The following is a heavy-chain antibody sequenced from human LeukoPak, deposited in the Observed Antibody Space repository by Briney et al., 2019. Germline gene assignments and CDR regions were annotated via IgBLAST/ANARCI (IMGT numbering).Heavy chain of an antibody. CDR1: GFTFDDYA. Sequence: GGSLRLSCAASGFTFDDYAMHWVRQAPGKGLEWVSGISWNSGSIGYADSVKGRFTISRDNAKNSLYLQMNSLRAEDIALYYCAKDMGGGWYPFDYWGQGTLVTVSS. D-gene: IGHD6-19*01. V-gene: IGHV3-9*03. CDR2: ISWNSGSI. CDR3: AKDMGGGWYPFDY. J-gene: IGHJ4*02.